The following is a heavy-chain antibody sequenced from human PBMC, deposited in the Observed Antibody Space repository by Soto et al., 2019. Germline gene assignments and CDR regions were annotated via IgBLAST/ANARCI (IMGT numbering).Heavy chain of an antibody. Sequence: PSEPRSLTCTVSGGSVSSGSYDWSWIRQPPGKGLEWIGKIFFTGSAHYNPSLRNRVTMSVDTSKDQFSLTLTSVTAADTAVYYCARDGHGMDVWGQGTTVTVSS. CDR3: ARDGHGMDV. V-gene: IGHV4-61*01. CDR2: IFFTGSA. J-gene: IGHJ6*02. CDR1: GGSVSSGSYD.